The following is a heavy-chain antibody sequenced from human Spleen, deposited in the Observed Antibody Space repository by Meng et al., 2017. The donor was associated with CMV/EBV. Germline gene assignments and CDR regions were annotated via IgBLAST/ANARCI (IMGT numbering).Heavy chain of an antibody. D-gene: IGHD2-15*01. CDR2: IYHSGNT. V-gene: IGHV4-38-2*02. J-gene: IGHJ3*02. Sequence: GSLRLSCSVSGYSITSGHYWAWIRQPPGKGLDWIGSIYHSGNTYYKPSLKSRVTISLDTSKNQYSLNLSSVTAADTTVYFCARDWDIEVVASATLDAFDIWGQGTVVTVSS. CDR1: GYSITSGHY. CDR3: ARDWDIEVVASATLDAFDI.